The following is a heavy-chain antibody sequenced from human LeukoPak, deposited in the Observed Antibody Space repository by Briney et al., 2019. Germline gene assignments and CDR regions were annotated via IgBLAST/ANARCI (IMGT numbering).Heavy chain of an antibody. J-gene: IGHJ4*02. D-gene: IGHD3-10*01. CDR2: IIPILGIA. CDR1: GGTFSSYA. CDR3: ARGYGSGSYSQFDY. Sequence: SVKVSCKASGGTFSSYAISWVRQATGQGLEWMGRIIPILGIANYAQKLQGRVTITADKSTSTAYMELSSLRSEDTAVYYCARGYGSGSYSQFDYWGQGTLVTVSS. V-gene: IGHV1-69*04.